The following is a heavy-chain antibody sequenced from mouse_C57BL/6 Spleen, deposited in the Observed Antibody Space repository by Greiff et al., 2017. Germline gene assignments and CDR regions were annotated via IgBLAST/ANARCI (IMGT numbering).Heavy chain of an antibody. J-gene: IGHJ2*01. D-gene: IGHD2-5*01. CDR1: GYTFTSYW. CDR3: GISYSNLGC. CDR2: IHPSDSDT. V-gene: IGHV1-74*01. Sequence: VQLQQPGAELVKPGASVKLSCKASGYTFTSYWMHWVQQRPGQGLEWIGRIHPSDSDTNYNQKFKGKGTLTVDKSSSTAYMQLSSLTSEDSAVDYWGISYSNLGCWGQGTTLTVSS.